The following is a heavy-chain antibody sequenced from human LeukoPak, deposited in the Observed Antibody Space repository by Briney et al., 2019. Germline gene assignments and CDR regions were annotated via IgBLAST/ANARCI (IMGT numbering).Heavy chain of an antibody. J-gene: IGHJ4*02. CDR2: ISSSSSYI. D-gene: IGHD3-3*01. V-gene: IGHV3-21*01. CDR1: GFTFSSYS. CDR3: ARDRGSVLRFLEWLLGPDY. Sequence: GGSLRLSCAASGFTFSSYSMNWVRQAPGKGLEWAPSISSSSSYIYYADSVKGRFTISRDNAKNSLYLQMNSLRAEDTAVYYCARDRGSVLRFLEWLLGPDYWGQGTLVTVSS.